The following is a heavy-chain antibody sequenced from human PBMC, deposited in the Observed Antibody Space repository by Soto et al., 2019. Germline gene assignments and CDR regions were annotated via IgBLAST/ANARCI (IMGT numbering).Heavy chain of an antibody. CDR3: ARRANYYDSSGYYYYFDY. CDR1: GGSISSSSYY. D-gene: IGHD3-22*01. Sequence: SETLSLTCTVSGGSISSSSYYWGWIRQPPGKGLEWIGSIYYSGSTYYNPSLKSRVTISVDTSKNQFSLKLSSVTAADTAVYYCARRANYYDSSGYYYYFDYWGQGTLVTVSS. CDR2: IYYSGST. V-gene: IGHV4-39*01. J-gene: IGHJ4*02.